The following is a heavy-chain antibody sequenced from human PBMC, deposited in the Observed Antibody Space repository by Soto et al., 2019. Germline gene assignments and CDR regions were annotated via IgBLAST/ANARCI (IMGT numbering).Heavy chain of an antibody. CDR3: ARVGAYCVSTSCHDY. CDR2: ISAYNGNT. Sequence: QVQLVQSGAEVKKPGASVKVSCKASGYTFTNYGISLVRQAPGQGLEWMGWISAYNGNTDYAQKLQGRGTMTTDTSTSTAYMELRSLRSDDTAVYYCARVGAYCVSTSCHDYWGQGTLVTVSS. D-gene: IGHD2-2*01. CDR1: GYTFTNYG. J-gene: IGHJ4*02. V-gene: IGHV1-18*01.